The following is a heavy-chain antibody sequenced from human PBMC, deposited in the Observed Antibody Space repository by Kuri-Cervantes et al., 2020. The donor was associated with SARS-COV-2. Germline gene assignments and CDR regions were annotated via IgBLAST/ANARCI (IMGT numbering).Heavy chain of an antibody. V-gene: IGHV1-18*01. CDR2: ISAYNGNT. CDR1: GYTFTSYG. D-gene: IGHD3-3*01. J-gene: IGHJ5*02. Sequence: ASVKVSCKASGYTFTSYGISWVRRAPGQGLEWMGWISAYNGNTNYAQKLQGRVTMTTDTSTSTAYMELRSLRSDDTAVYYCARTKITIFGVVSSRFDPWGQGTLVTVSS. CDR3: ARTKITIFGVVSSRFDP.